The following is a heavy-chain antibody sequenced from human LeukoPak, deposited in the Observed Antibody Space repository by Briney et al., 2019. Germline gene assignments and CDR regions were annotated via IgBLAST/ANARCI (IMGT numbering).Heavy chain of an antibody. CDR1: GFILSTYW. D-gene: IGHD1-1*01. CDR3: ARRTSTHGDFDY. CDR2: INSDGSST. Sequence: PGGSLRLSCTASGFILSTYWMHWVRQAPGRGPAWVSRINSDGSSTSYADSVKGRFTVSRDNAKNSLYLQMNSLRDEDTAVYYCARRTSTHGDFDYWGQGTLVTVSS. V-gene: IGHV3-74*01. J-gene: IGHJ4*02.